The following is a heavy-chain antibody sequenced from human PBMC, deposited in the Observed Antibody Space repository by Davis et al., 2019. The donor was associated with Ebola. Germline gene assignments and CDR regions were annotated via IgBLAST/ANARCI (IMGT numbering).Heavy chain of an antibody. V-gene: IGHV4-39*07. Sequence: SETLSLTCTVSGGSISSSSYYWGWIRQPPGKGLEWIGSIYYIGSTNYNPSLKSRVTISVDTSKNQFSLKLSSVTAADTAVYYCARGRAVGPHNWFDPWGQGTLVTVSS. CDR1: GGSISSSSYY. CDR2: IYYIGST. CDR3: ARGRAVGPHNWFDP. D-gene: IGHD1-26*01. J-gene: IGHJ5*02.